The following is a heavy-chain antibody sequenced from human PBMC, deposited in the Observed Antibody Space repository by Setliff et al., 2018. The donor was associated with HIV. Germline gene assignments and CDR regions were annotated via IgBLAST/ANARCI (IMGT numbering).Heavy chain of an antibody. V-gene: IGHV3-33*01. Sequence: PGGSLRLSCAASGFTFSNYGMHWVRQAPGKGLGWVAIIWYDGSNKYYADSVKGRFTISRDNSKNTLYLQMNTLRADDTAVYYCARDRSGPYYYFDYWGQGTLVPSP. CDR2: IWYDGSNK. CDR1: GFTFSNYG. D-gene: IGHD3-10*01. CDR3: ARDRSGPYYYFDY. J-gene: IGHJ4*02.